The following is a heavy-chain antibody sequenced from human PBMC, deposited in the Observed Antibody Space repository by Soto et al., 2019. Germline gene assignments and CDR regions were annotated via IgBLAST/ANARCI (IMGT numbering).Heavy chain of an antibody. V-gene: IGHV3-48*03. D-gene: IGHD4-17*01. CDR1: GFSLNSYE. CDR2: ISGSGSPI. Sequence: EAQLVESGGGLVQPGGSLRLSCAAFGFSLNSYEMDWVRQAPGKGLEWVSHISGSGSPIYNADSVKGRFTISRDNAKNSVFLQMNSLRAEDTAVYYCARVFGDYLIDAFDIWGQGTMVTVSS. CDR3: ARVFGDYLIDAFDI. J-gene: IGHJ3*02.